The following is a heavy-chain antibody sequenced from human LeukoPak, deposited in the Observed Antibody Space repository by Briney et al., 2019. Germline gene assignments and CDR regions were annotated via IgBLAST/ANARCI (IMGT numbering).Heavy chain of an antibody. D-gene: IGHD3-10*01. CDR3: ARIYSGSGNYFFDY. V-gene: IGHV3-48*02. Sequence: PGGSLRLSCAASGFTFSSYNMNWVRQAPGKGLEWVSFISTSGNTIYYVDSVKGRFTISRDNAKNSLYLQMSSLRDEHPAVYYCARIYSGSGNYFFDYWGQGTLVTVSS. CDR2: ISTSGNTI. J-gene: IGHJ4*02. CDR1: GFTFSSYN.